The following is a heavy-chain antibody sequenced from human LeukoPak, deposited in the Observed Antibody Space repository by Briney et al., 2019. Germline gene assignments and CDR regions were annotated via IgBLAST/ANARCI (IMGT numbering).Heavy chain of an antibody. J-gene: IGHJ4*02. Sequence: GGSLRLSCAASGFTVSSNYMSWVRQAPGKGLEWVANIKEDGSDKYYVDSVKGRFTISKDNAKNSLYLQMNSLRADDTAVYYCAKSSGYGGIDFDYWGQGTLVTVSS. D-gene: IGHD4-23*01. V-gene: IGHV3-7*01. CDR3: AKSSGYGGIDFDY. CDR2: IKEDGSDK. CDR1: GFTVSSNY.